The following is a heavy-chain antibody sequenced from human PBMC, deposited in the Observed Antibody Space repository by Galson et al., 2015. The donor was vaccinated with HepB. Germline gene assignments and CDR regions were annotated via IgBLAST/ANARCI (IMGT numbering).Heavy chain of an antibody. J-gene: IGHJ4*02. Sequence: SLRLSCAASGFTFSSYSMNWVRQAPGKGLEWVSSISSSSSYIYYADSVKGRFTISRDNAKNSLYLQMNSLRAEDTAVYYCARDSSGWYSDFDYWGQGTLVTVSS. V-gene: IGHV3-21*01. CDR1: GFTFSSYS. CDR3: ARDSSGWYSDFDY. D-gene: IGHD6-13*01. CDR2: ISSSSSYI.